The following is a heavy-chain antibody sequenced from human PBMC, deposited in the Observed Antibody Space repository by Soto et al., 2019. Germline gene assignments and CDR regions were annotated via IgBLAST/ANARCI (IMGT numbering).Heavy chain of an antibody. CDR3: VRQYYDFWTDYPDVDD. D-gene: IGHD3-3*01. CDR2: ISPNSGRP. J-gene: IGHJ4*02. Sequence: QVQLVQSGAEVKRPGASVKVSCKASGYTFTKYDISWVRQAPGQGLEWLGLISPNSGRPSYAQKFEGRVTMTTDTSTTTAYLELRRLRSDDTAVDYCVRQYYDFWTDYPDVDDWGQGTLVTVSS. CDR1: GYTFTKYD. V-gene: IGHV1-18*04.